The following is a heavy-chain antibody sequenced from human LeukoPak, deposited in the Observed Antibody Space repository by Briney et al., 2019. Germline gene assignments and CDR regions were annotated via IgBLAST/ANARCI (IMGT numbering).Heavy chain of an antibody. V-gene: IGHV4-59*12. CDR1: DGSISSYY. CDR2: IYYSGST. CDR3: AKDRCSSTSCYLFDY. J-gene: IGHJ4*02. Sequence: SETLSLTCTVSDGSISSYYWSWIRQPPGKGLEWIGYIYYSGSTNYNPSLKSRVTISVDTSKNQFSLKLSSVTAADTAVYYCAKDRCSSTSCYLFDYWGQGTLVTVSS. D-gene: IGHD2-2*01.